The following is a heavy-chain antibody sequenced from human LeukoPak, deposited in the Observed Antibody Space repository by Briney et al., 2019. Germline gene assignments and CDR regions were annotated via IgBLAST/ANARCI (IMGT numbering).Heavy chain of an antibody. J-gene: IGHJ5*02. V-gene: IGHV3-21*01. Sequence: GGSLRLSCAASGFTFSSYSMNWVRQAPGRGLEWVSSISSSSSYIYYTDPVKGRFTISRDNAKNSLYLQMNSLRVEDTAVYYCARVTRSPFGWFDPWGQGTLVTVSS. CDR3: ARVTRSPFGWFDP. D-gene: IGHD2-21*02. CDR1: GFTFSSYS. CDR2: ISSSSSYI.